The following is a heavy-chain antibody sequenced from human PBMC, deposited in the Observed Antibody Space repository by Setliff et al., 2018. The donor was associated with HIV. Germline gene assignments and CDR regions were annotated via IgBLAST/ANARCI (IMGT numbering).Heavy chain of an antibody. CDR2: INAGNGNT. J-gene: IGHJ6*03. D-gene: IGHD4-4*01. Sequence: ASVKVSCKASGYTFTSYAMYWVRQAPGQRLEWMGWINAGNGNTKYSQKFQGRVTITRDTSASTAYMELSSLRSEDTAVYYCARSGDYSNYYYYFIDVWGKGTTVTVSS. V-gene: IGHV1-3*01. CDR3: ARSGDYSNYYYYFIDV. CDR1: GYTFTSYA.